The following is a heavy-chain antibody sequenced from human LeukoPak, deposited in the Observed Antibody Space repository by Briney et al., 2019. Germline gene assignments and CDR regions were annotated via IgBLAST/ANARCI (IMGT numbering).Heavy chain of an antibody. CDR3: VKDESDIVAAISWFDS. V-gene: IGHV3-64D*06. J-gene: IGHJ5*01. CDR2: ISSNGGST. Sequence: QPGGSQRLSCSASGFTFSSYAMHWVRQAPGKRLEYVSAISSNGGSTYYADSVKGRFTISRDNSKNTLYLQMSSLRAEDTAVYYCVKDESDIVAAISWFDSWGQGTLVTVSS. CDR1: GFTFSSYA. D-gene: IGHD5-12*01.